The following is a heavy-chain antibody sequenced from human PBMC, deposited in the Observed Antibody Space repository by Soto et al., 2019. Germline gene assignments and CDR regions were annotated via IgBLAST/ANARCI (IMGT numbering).Heavy chain of an antibody. Sequence: PSETLSLTCNVSGGSVSSGGYYWSWVRQNPEKGLEWIGYHYNDGSTFYNPALQSRVTISVDTSKNQFSLKLSSVTAADTAVYYCARITDDFWNLNRFDPWRQGTLVTVSS. CDR2: HYNDGST. J-gene: IGHJ5*02. D-gene: IGHD3-3*01. V-gene: IGHV4-61*08. CDR3: ARITDDFWNLNRFDP. CDR1: GGSVSSGGYY.